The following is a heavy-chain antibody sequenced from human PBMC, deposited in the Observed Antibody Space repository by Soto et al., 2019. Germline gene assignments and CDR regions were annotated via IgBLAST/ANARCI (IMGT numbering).Heavy chain of an antibody. CDR1: GGSISTGGYY. Sequence: QVQLQESGPGLVKPSQTLSLTCTVSGGSISTGGYYWSWIRQHPGRGLEWIGYIYHSGMTFSNPSLQSRVAISIDTSKNKCSLKLSSVTAADTAVYYCATVRWELHDAFDIWGQVTMVSVSS. CDR3: ATVRWELHDAFDI. V-gene: IGHV4-31*03. J-gene: IGHJ3*02. CDR2: IYHSGMT. D-gene: IGHD1-26*01.